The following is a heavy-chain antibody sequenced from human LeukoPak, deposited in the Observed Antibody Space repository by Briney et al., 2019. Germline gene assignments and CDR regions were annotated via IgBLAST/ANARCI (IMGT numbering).Heavy chain of an antibody. V-gene: IGHV3-7*03. D-gene: IGHD1-1*01. Sequence: GGSLRLSCAASGFTFSDYWMSWVRQAPGKGLEWVANIKQDGSTKYYVDSVKGRFTISRDNAKNSLYLQMNSLRAEDTAMYYCVLEVGDSWGQGTLVTVSS. CDR1: GFTFSDYW. CDR2: IKQDGSTK. CDR3: VLEVGDS. J-gene: IGHJ4*02.